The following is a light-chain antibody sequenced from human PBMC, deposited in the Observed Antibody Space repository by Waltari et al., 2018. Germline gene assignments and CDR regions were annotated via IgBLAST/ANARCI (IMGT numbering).Light chain of an antibody. Sequence: DIVMTQSPDSLAASLGDRATINCKSSQSVLYSSNNKNYLAWYQQKPGHPPKLLIYWASTRESGVPDRFSGSGSGTDFTLTISSLQAEDVAVYYCQQYYSTPPTFGGGTKVEIK. J-gene: IGKJ4*01. CDR3: QQYYSTPPT. CDR1: QSVLYSSNNKNY. V-gene: IGKV4-1*01. CDR2: WAS.